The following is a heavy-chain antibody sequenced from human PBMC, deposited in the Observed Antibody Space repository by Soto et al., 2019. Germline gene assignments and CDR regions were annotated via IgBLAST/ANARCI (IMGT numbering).Heavy chain of an antibody. V-gene: IGHV4-28*01. Sequence: QVQLQESGPGLVNPSDTLSLTCAVSGDSITSNYWWGWIRQHPGKGLEWIGYIYYSGNTFYNPSLKSRVTMSVDTSKNQFSLNVNSVTAVDTAVYYCARSNYRGWFDPWGQGTLVTVSS. J-gene: IGHJ5*02. D-gene: IGHD1-7*01. CDR2: IYYSGNT. CDR3: ARSNYRGWFDP. CDR1: GDSITSNYW.